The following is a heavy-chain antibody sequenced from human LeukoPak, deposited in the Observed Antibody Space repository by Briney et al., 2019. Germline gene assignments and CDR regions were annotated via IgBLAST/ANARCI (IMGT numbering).Heavy chain of an antibody. CDR3: GGSCYSGWFDP. CDR2: ISAYNGNT. Sequence: ASVKVSCKASGYTFTSYGISWVRQAPGQGLEWMGWISAYNGNTNYAQKLQGRVTMTTDTSTSTAYTAVYYCARDGPGVYCSGGSCYSGWFDPWGQGTLVTVSS. CDR1: GYTFTSYG. V-gene: IGHV1-18*01. J-gene: IGHJ5*02. D-gene: IGHD2-15*01.